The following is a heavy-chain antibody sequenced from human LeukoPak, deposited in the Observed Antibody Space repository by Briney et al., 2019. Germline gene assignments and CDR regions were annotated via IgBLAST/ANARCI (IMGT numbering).Heavy chain of an antibody. J-gene: IGHJ4*02. Sequence: GGSLRLSCAASGFTFSRYWMNWARQAPGKGLEWVASINHNGNVNYYVDSVKGRFTIPRDNAKNSLYLQMNSLRAEDTAVYYCARDGRVGATIVDFDYWGQGTLVTVSS. CDR1: GFTFSRYW. V-gene: IGHV3-7*01. CDR2: INHNGNVN. D-gene: IGHD1-26*01. CDR3: ARDGRVGATIVDFDY.